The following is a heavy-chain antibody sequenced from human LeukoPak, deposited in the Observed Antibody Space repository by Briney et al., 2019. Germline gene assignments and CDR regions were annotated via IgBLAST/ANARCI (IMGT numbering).Heavy chain of an antibody. CDR2: ISSSSSYI. CDR3: AARITMVRGVRPIDY. J-gene: IGHJ4*02. CDR1: GFTFSSYS. Sequence: GGSLRLSCAASGFTFSSYSMTWVRQAPGKGLEWVSSISSSSSYIYYADSVKGRFTISRDNAKNSLYLQMNSLRAEDTAVYYCAARITMVRGVRPIDYWGQGTLVTVSS. D-gene: IGHD3-10*01. V-gene: IGHV3-21*01.